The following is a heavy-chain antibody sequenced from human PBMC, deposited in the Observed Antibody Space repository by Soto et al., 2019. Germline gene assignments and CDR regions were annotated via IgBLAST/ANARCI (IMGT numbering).Heavy chain of an antibody. V-gene: IGHV3-33*01. J-gene: IGHJ3*02. Sequence: GGSLRLSCAASGFTFSSYGMHWVRQAPGKGLEWVAVIWYDGSNKYYADSVKGRFTISRDNSKNTLYLQMNSLRAKDTAVYYCARNSLRIWESLHDAFDIWGQGTMVTVSS. D-gene: IGHD1-26*01. CDR1: GFTFSSYG. CDR2: IWYDGSNK. CDR3: ARNSLRIWESLHDAFDI.